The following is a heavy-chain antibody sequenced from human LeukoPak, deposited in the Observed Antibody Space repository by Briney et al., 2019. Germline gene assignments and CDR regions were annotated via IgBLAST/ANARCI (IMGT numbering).Heavy chain of an antibody. Sequence: PGETLSLTCALYGGSFSPYYWRWIRHPPGKGRECIGEINNSGSTNFNPSLKSGVTISVDTSKNQFRLRLSSVTAADTAVYYCARGGFYCGGDCYVDYWGQGTLVTVSS. CDR3: ARGGFYCGGDCYVDY. V-gene: IGHV4-34*01. D-gene: IGHD2-21*02. CDR1: GGSFSPYY. CDR2: INNSGST. J-gene: IGHJ4*02.